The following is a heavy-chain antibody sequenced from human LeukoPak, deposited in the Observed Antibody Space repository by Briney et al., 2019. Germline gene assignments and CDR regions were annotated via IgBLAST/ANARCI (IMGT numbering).Heavy chain of an antibody. CDR3: ARDQLDIVVVPAAMRDYYYYMDA. J-gene: IGHJ6*03. Sequence: GASVKVSCKASGGTFSSYAISWVRQAPGQGLEGVGRIIPIFGTANYAQKFQGRVTITTDESTSTAYMELSSLRSEDTAVYYCARDQLDIVVVPAAMRDYYYYMDAWGKGTTVTVSS. V-gene: IGHV1-69*05. D-gene: IGHD2-2*03. CDR2: IIPIFGTA. CDR1: GGTFSSYA.